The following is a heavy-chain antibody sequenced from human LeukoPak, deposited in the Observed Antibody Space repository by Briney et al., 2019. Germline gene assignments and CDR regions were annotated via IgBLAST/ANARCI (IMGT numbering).Heavy chain of an antibody. Sequence: GGSLRFSCAASGYTFSSYTMNWVRQAPGKGLEWVSSISSSSTYTNYADSVKGRFTISRDNAKNSLYLQMNSLRAEDTAVYYCARDRSPGNFDYWGQGTLVTVSS. CDR3: ARDRSPGNFDY. CDR2: ISSSSTYT. J-gene: IGHJ4*02. CDR1: GYTFSSYT. D-gene: IGHD3-10*01. V-gene: IGHV3-21*01.